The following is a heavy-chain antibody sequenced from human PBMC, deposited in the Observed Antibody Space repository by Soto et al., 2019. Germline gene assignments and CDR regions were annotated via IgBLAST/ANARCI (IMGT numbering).Heavy chain of an antibody. CDR1: GDSISGYC. CDR3: AREKAVAATGWLAP. V-gene: IGHV4-4*07. D-gene: IGHD6-19*01. Sequence: AETLSLTCTVSGDSISGYCWSWIRQPAGKGLEWIGRVHTSGSTTYNPYLESRVTISVKNYKSQSPLQQTSVTAADTAVYYCAREKAVAATGWLAPWGQGTLVTVSS. CDR2: VHTSGST. J-gene: IGHJ5*02.